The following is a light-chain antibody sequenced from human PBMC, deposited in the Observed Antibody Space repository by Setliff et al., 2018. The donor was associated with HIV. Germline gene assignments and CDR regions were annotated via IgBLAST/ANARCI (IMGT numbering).Light chain of an antibody. V-gene: IGLV2-14*03. Sequence: QSALTQPASVSGSPGQSITISCTGTSSDVGGYNYVSWYQQHPGKAPKLMIYDVGYRPSGVSNRFSGSKSGNTASLTISGLQAEDEADYYCSSYTSSSTLVFGIGTKVTVL. J-gene: IGLJ1*01. CDR1: SSDVGGYNY. CDR3: SSYTSSSTLV. CDR2: DVG.